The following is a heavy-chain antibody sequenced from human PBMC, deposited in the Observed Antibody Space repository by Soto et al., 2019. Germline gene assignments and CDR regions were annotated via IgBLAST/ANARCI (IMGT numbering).Heavy chain of an antibody. V-gene: IGHV3-66*01. CDR2: IYSGGST. CDR3: ARELYRREDDAVDI. Sequence: PGGSLRLSCAASGFTVSSNYMSWVRQAPGKGLEWVSVIYSGGSTYYADSVKGRFTISRDNSKNTLYLQMNSLRAEDTAVYYCARELYRREDDAVDIWGQGTMVTVS. D-gene: IGHD1-26*01. CDR1: GFTVSSNY. J-gene: IGHJ3*02.